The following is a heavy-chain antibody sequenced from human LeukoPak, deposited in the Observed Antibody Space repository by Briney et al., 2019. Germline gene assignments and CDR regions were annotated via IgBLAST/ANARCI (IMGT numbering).Heavy chain of an antibody. CDR3: AGAVSSSWPNFDY. J-gene: IGHJ4*02. CDR1: GFTFSSYA. D-gene: IGHD6-13*01. Sequence: GRSLRLSCAASGFTFSSYAMHWVRQAPGKGLEWVAVISYDGSNKYYADSVKGRFTISRDNSKNTLYLQMNSLRAEDTAVYYCAGAVSSSWPNFDYWGQGTLVTVSS. CDR2: ISYDGSNK. V-gene: IGHV3-30*01.